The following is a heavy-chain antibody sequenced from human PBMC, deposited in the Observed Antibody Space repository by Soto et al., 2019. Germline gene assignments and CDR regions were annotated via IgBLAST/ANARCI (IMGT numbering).Heavy chain of an antibody. Sequence: GGSLRLSCAASGFTFSSYGMHWVRQAPGKGLEWVAVISYDGSNKYYADSVKGRFTISRDNSKNTLYLQMNSLRAEDTAVYYCAKPLGVSSKGPFDYWGQGTLVTVSS. CDR1: GFTFSSYG. CDR3: AKPLGVSSKGPFDY. V-gene: IGHV3-30*18. CDR2: ISYDGSNK. D-gene: IGHD3-16*01. J-gene: IGHJ4*02.